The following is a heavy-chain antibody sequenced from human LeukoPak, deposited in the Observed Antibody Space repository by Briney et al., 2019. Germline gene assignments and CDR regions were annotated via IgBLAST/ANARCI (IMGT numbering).Heavy chain of an antibody. D-gene: IGHD2-2*01. CDR2: IYYSGST. V-gene: IGHV4-30-4*01. J-gene: IGHJ3*02. CDR1: GGSISSGDYY. Sequence: PSETLSLTCTVSGGSISSGDYYWRWLRQPPGTGLEWLGYIYYSGSTYYNPSLKSRVTISVDTSKNQFSLKLSSVTAADTAVYYCARVVVVPAATGHAFDIWGQGTMVTVSS. CDR3: ARVVVVPAATGHAFDI.